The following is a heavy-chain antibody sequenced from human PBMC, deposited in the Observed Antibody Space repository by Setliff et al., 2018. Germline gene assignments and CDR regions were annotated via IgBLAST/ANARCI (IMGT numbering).Heavy chain of an antibody. CDR1: GGSFSGYY. CDR2: INHSGST. V-gene: IGHV4-34*01. Sequence: SETLSLTCAVYGGSFSGYYWSWIRQPPGKGLEWIGEINHSGSTYYNPSLKSRVSISVDTSKNQFSLKLSSVTAADTAVYYCARVPATVTTFYYYYMDVWGKGTTVTVSS. J-gene: IGHJ6*03. D-gene: IGHD4-17*01. CDR3: ARVPATVTTFYYYYMDV.